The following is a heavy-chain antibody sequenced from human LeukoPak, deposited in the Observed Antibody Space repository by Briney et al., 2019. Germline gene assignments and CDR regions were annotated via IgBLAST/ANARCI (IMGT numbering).Heavy chain of an antibody. V-gene: IGHV3-23*01. D-gene: IGHD3-16*01. CDR1: GFTFSTYA. Sequence: GGSLRLSCVASGFTFSTYAMSWVRQAPGKGLEWVSGISAGAGSTYHADSVKGRFTISRDNSKNTLYLQMNSLRAEDTAVYYCAKQHDDYVWCFDYWGQGTLVTVSS. J-gene: IGHJ4*02. CDR2: ISAGAGST. CDR3: AKQHDDYVWCFDY.